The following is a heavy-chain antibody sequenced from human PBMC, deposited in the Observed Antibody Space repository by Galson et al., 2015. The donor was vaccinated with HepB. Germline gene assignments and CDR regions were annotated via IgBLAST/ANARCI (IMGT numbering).Heavy chain of an antibody. CDR2: ISPNSGNT. D-gene: IGHD1-26*01. Sequence: SVKVSCKASGYTFTSNGITWVRQAPGQGLEWMGWISPNSGNTNYAQKLRGRVTMTTDTFTSTAYVELRSLKSDDTAVYYCARGSMGGMDVWGQGTTVTVSS. CDR3: ARGSMGGMDV. CDR1: GYTFTSNG. V-gene: IGHV1-18*04. J-gene: IGHJ6*02.